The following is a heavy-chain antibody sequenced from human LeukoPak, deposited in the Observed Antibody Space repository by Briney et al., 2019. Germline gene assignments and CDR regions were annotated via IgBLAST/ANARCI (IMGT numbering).Heavy chain of an antibody. Sequence: PSETLSLTCTVSGGSISSSSYYWGWIPQPPGKGLEWIGCIYYSGSTYSNPSLKSRVTISVDTSKNQFSLKLSSVTAADTAVYYCARLPSPSITSCYVYWGQGTLVTVSS. CDR3: ARLPSPSITSCYVY. V-gene: IGHV4-39*01. CDR1: GGSISSSSYY. CDR2: IYYSGST. J-gene: IGHJ4*02. D-gene: IGHD2-2*01.